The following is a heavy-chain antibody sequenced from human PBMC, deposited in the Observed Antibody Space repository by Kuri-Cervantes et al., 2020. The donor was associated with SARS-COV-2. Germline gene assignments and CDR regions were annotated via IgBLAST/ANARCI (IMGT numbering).Heavy chain of an antibody. V-gene: IGHV3-21*01. CDR2: ISSSSYI. CDR3: ARDLTLGYTEAYYYYMDV. D-gene: IGHD3-16*02. J-gene: IGHJ6*03. Sequence: GGSLRLSCAASGFTFSSYSMNWVRQAPGKGLEWVSSISSSSYIYYADSVKGRFTISRDNAKNSLYLQMNSLRAEDTAVYYCARDLTLGYTEAYYYYMDVWGKGTTVTVSS. CDR1: GFTFSSYS.